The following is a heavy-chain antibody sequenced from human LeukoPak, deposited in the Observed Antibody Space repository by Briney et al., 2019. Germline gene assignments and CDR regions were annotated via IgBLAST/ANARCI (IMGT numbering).Heavy chain of an antibody. CDR2: IYYSGNT. V-gene: IGHV4-39*02. CDR3: AREYPFDY. Sequence: SETLSLTCTVSGGSISSSSYYWGWIRQPPGKGLEWIGSIYYSGNTYCNPSLKSRVTISVDTSKNQFSLKLSSVTAADTAVYYCAREYPFDYWGQGTLVTVSS. J-gene: IGHJ4*02. CDR1: GGSISSSSYY.